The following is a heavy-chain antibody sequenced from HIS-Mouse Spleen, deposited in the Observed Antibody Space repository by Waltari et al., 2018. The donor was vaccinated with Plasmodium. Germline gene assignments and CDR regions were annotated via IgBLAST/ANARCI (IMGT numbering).Heavy chain of an antibody. CDR3: ASSWYWYFDL. CDR1: GFTFSSYW. CDR2: IKQDGSEK. V-gene: IGHV3-7*01. J-gene: IGHJ2*01. D-gene: IGHD6-13*01. Sequence: EVQLVESGGGLVQPGGSLRLSCAASGFTFSSYWRRWVRPAPGKGLEWVANIKQDGSEKYYVDSVKGRFTISRDNAKNSLYPQMNSLRAEDTAVYYCASSWYWYFDLWGRGTLVTVSS.